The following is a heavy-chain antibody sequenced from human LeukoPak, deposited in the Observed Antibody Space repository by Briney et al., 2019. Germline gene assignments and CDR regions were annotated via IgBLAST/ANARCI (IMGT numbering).Heavy chain of an antibody. Sequence: ASETLSLTCAVYGGSFSGYYWSWIRQPPGKGLEWIGEINHSGSTNYNPSLKSRVTISVDTSKNQFSLKLSSVTAADTAVYYCARGGPQSTAMGSSYYFDCWGQGTLVTVSS. V-gene: IGHV4-34*01. J-gene: IGHJ4*02. CDR1: GGSFSGYY. D-gene: IGHD5-18*01. CDR3: ARGGPQSTAMGSSYYFDC. CDR2: INHSGST.